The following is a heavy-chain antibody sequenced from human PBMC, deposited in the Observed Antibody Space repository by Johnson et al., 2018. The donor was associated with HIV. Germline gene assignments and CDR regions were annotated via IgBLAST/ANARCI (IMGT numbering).Heavy chain of an antibody. CDR3: ARRGRSSSWYDLDI. D-gene: IGHD6-13*01. CDR1: GFTFSDYY. V-gene: IGHV3-11*04. J-gene: IGHJ3*02. CDR2: ISTSGSSI. Sequence: QVQLVESGGGLVKPGGSLRLSCAASGFTFSDYYMSWIRQAPGKGLEWVSYISTSGSSIYYAYSVKGRFTISRDNAKKSLFLQMNSLRAEDTAVYYCARRGRSSSWYDLDIWGQGTMVSVSS.